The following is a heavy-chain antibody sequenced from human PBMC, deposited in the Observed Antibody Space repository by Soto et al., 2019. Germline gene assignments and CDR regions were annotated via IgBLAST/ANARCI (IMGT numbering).Heavy chain of an antibody. D-gene: IGHD3-9*01. CDR3: AKDLSRYFDWPPPDY. CDR2: IGGTGDT. CDR1: GFTFGAYD. Sequence: QAGGSLRLSCATSGFTFGAYDFHWVRQPTGKGLEWVSAIGGTGDTYYADSVKGRFTISRDNARNSLYLQMNSLRAEDTAVYYCAKDLSRYFDWPPPDYWGQGTLVTVSS. V-gene: IGHV3-13*01. J-gene: IGHJ4*02.